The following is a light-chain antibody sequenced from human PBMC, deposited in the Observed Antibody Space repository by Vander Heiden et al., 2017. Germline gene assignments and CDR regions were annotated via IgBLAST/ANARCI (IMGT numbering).Light chain of an antibody. CDR1: RLVSDF. CDR3: QAWDSNRLL. Sequence: SSDVTQAPSLSVSPGETAKIACSGNRLVSDFVSWYQQKAGQAPILGIYDDDKRPSGIPDRFSGSTSGNTATLTITGTQAIDEADYYCQAWDSNRLLFGGGTKLTVL. V-gene: IGLV3-1*01. CDR2: DDD. J-gene: IGLJ2*01.